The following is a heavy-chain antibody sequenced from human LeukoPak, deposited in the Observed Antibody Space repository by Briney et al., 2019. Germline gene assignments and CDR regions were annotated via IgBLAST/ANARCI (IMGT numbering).Heavy chain of an antibody. J-gene: IGHJ4*02. CDR3: ERDGSSSPSGY. D-gene: IGHD6-13*01. CDR1: GFTFSSYA. CDR2: ISYDGSNK. V-gene: IGHV3-30-3*01. Sequence: PGGSLSLARPASGFTFSSYAMHWVHQAPGKGLECVAVISYDGSNKYYADSVKGRFTISRDNSKNTLYLQMNSLRAEDTAVYYCERDGSSSPSGYWGQGPLVTVSS.